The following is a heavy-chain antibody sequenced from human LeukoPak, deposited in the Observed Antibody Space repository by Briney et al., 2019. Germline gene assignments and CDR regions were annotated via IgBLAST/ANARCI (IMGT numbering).Heavy chain of an antibody. CDR1: GGSISSGSYY. V-gene: IGHV4-61*02. D-gene: IGHD3-22*01. J-gene: IGHJ4*02. Sequence: SETLSLTCTVSGGSISSGSYYWSWIRQPAGKGLEWIGRIYTSGSTNYNPSLKSRVDTSKNQFSLKLSSVTAADTAVYYCASWGYYYDSSGYLDYWGQGTLVTVSS. CDR2: IYTSGST. CDR3: ASWGYYYDSSGYLDY.